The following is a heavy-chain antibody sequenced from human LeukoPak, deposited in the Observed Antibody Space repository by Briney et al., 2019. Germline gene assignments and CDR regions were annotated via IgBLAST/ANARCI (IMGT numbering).Heavy chain of an antibody. Sequence: PGGSLRLSCAASGFPVSNYNMNWVRQGPRQGLDRASYISSSSTTIHYADSVRGRFTISRDNAKNSLYLQMYSLRDEDTALYYCARGLVKYNSGWFFDYWGQGTLVTVSA. D-gene: IGHD6-19*01. CDR3: ARGLVKYNSGWFFDY. V-gene: IGHV3-48*02. J-gene: IGHJ4*02. CDR1: GFPVSNYN. CDR2: ISSSSTTI.